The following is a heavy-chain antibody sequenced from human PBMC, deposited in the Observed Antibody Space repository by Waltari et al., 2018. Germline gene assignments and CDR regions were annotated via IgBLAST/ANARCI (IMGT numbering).Heavy chain of an antibody. V-gene: IGHV4-59*01. D-gene: IGHD3-16*01. J-gene: IGHJ4*02. CDR3: ARGRGRYNPLFGY. CDR1: GGSISSYY. Sequence: QVQLQESGPGLVKPSETLSLTCTVSGGSISSYYWSWIRQPPGKGLEWIGYIYYSGSTNYTPSLKSRVTISVDTSKTQFSLKLSSVTAADTAVYYCARGRGRYNPLFGYWGQGTLVTVSS. CDR2: IYYSGST.